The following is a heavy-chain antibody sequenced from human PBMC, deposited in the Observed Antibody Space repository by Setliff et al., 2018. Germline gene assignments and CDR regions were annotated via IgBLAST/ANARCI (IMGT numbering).Heavy chain of an antibody. Sequence: GGSLRLSCAASGFTFSEEWMSWVRQAPGKGLEWIGRIKSEIAGGTTDYGAPVKGRFTISRDDSKDTLYLQMNSLKTEDTAVYYCAADTFDSNAQAFDYWGQGTLVTVSS. CDR2: IKSEIAGGTT. V-gene: IGHV3-15*01. J-gene: IGHJ4*02. CDR1: GFTFSEEW. D-gene: IGHD3-22*01. CDR3: AADTFDSNAQAFDY.